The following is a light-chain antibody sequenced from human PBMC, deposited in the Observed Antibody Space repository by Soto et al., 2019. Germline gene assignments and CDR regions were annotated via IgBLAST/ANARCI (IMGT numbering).Light chain of an antibody. Sequence: QSVLTQPPSVSGAPGQRVTISCTGSSSNIGAGYDVHWFQQLPGTAPKLLIFGNNNRPSGVPDRFSGSKSGTSASLAIAGLQAEDEADYYYQSYDSSLSGSRVFGTGTKVTVL. CDR2: GNN. CDR3: QSYDSSLSGSRV. J-gene: IGLJ1*01. CDR1: SSNIGAGYD. V-gene: IGLV1-40*01.